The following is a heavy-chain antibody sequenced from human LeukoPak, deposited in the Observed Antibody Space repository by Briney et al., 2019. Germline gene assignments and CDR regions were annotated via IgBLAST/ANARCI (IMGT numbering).Heavy chain of an antibody. CDR1: GFTFASYG. Sequence: RAGGSLRLSCAASGFTFASYGMHWVSQSPGKGLEYFSAISRNGGSTFYANSVKVRFTNSRDNSKNTLYLQMGSLRAEDTAVYYCVRGGRGHDFSPNYYYGLDVWGQGTTVTVSS. D-gene: IGHD5-12*01. CDR2: ISRNGGST. J-gene: IGHJ6*02. V-gene: IGHV3-64*01. CDR3: VRGGRGHDFSPNYYYGLDV.